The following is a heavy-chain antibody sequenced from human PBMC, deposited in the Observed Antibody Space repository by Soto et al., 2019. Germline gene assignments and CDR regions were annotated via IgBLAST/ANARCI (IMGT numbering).Heavy chain of an antibody. CDR2: INPNSGGT. V-gene: IGHV1-2*02. CDR3: ARGRIVAPWFDP. CDR1: GYTFTDYY. J-gene: IGHJ5*02. Sequence: ASVKVSCKASGYTFTDYYMYWVRQAPGQGLEWMGWINPNSGGTNYAQKFQGRVTMTRDTSISTAYMELGRLRSDDTAVYYCARGRIVAPWFDPWGQGTLVTVSS. D-gene: IGHD5-12*01.